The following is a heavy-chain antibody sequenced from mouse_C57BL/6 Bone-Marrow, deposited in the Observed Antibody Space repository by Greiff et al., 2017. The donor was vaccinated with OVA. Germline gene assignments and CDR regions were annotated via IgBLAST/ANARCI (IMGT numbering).Heavy chain of an antibody. CDR2: IDPSDSTT. Sequence: QVQLQQPGAELVKPGASVKLSCKASGYTFTSYWMQWVKPRPGQGLEWIGEIDPSDSTTNYNQKFKGKATLTVDTSSSTAYMQLSSLTSEDSAVYYCARESPYFDVWGTGTTVTVSS. CDR1: GYTFTSYW. CDR3: ARESPYFDV. J-gene: IGHJ1*03. V-gene: IGHV1-50*01.